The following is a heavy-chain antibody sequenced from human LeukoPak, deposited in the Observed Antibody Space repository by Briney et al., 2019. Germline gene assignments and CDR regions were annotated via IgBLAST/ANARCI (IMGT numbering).Heavy chain of an antibody. J-gene: IGHJ4*02. D-gene: IGHD2-15*01. CDR1: GGTFSSYA. CDR2: IIPIFGTA. CDR3: ARADRRAYCSGGSCNRRQGEFLVGY. V-gene: IGHV1-69*06. Sequence: SVKVSCKASGGTFSSYAISWVRQAPGQGLEWMGGIIPIFGTANYAQKFQGRVTITADKSTSTAYMELSRLRSDDTAVYYCARADRRAYCSGGSCNRRQGEFLVGYWGQGTLVTVSS.